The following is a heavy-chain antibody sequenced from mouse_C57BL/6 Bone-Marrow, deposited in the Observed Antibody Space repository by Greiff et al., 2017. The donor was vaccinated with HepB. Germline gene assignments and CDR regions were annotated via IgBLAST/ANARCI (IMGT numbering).Heavy chain of an antibody. V-gene: IGHV1-54*01. Sequence: QVQLKQSGAELVRPGTSVKVSCKASGYAFTNYLIEWVKQRPGQGLEWIGVINPGSGGTNYNEKFKGKATLTADKSSSTAYMQLSSLTSEDSAVYFCARRDYGSSQYYFDYWGQGTTLTVSS. D-gene: IGHD1-1*01. CDR2: INPGSGGT. J-gene: IGHJ2*01. CDR1: GYAFTNYL. CDR3: ARRDYGSSQYYFDY.